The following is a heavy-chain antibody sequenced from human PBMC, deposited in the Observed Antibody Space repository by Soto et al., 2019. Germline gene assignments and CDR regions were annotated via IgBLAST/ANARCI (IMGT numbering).Heavy chain of an antibody. CDR1: GGSISSYY. CDR3: ARRYGSAFDI. V-gene: IGHV4-59*01. CDR2: IYYSGST. Sequence: SETLSLTCTVSGGSISSYYWSWIRQPPGKGLEWIGYIYYSGSTNCNPSLKSRVTISVDTSKNQFSLKLSSVTAADTAVYYCARRYGSAFDIWGQGTMVTVSS. D-gene: IGHD3-10*01. J-gene: IGHJ3*02.